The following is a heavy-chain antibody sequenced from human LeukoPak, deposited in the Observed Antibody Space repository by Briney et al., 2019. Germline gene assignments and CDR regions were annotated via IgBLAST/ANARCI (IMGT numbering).Heavy chain of an antibody. CDR2: IYYSGSI. V-gene: IGHV4-31*03. CDR3: ARAPEYYYDSSGYYPYFGY. D-gene: IGHD3-22*01. J-gene: IGHJ4*02. CDR1: GGSISSGGYY. Sequence: SQTLSLTCTVSGGSISSGGYYWSWIRQHPGKGLEWIGYIYYSGSIYYNPSLKSRVTISVDTSKNQFSLKLSSVTAADTAVYYCARAPEYYYDSSGYYPYFGYWGQGTLVTVSS.